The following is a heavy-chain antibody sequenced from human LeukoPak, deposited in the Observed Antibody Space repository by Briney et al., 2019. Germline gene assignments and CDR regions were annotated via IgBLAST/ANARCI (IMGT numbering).Heavy chain of an antibody. J-gene: IGHJ4*02. CDR1: GGTFSSYA. Sequence: ASVKVSCKASGGTFSSYAISWVRQAPGQGLEWMGWISAYNGNTNYAQKLQGRVTMTTDTSTSTAYMELRSLRSDDTAVYYCARRGLFFGYFDYWGQGTLVTVSS. CDR2: ISAYNGNT. D-gene: IGHD3-10*01. CDR3: ARRGLFFGYFDY. V-gene: IGHV1-18*01.